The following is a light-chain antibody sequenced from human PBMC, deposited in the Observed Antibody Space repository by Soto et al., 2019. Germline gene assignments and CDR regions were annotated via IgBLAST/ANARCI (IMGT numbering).Light chain of an antibody. CDR1: QGISSD. J-gene: IGKJ3*01. CDR2: DAS. Sequence: IQLTQSPSSLSASVGDRVTITCRASQGISSDLAWYPQKPGKAPKLLIYDASSLESGVPSRFSGSGSGTDFTLTISSLQPEDFATYYCQQFNSYPLFTFGPGTKVDIK. CDR3: QQFNSYPLFT. V-gene: IGKV1-13*02.